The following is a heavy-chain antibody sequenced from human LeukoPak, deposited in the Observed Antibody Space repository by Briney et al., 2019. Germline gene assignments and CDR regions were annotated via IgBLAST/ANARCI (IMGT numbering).Heavy chain of an antibody. V-gene: IGHV4-59*08. Sequence: KPSETLSLTRTVSGGSINIYYWSWIRQPPGRGLEWIGDIYYDGNTNYNTSLKSRITISLDTSENQFSLQLNSVTAADTAVYFCARRVGWSQTAYYFDSWGQGTLVTVSS. D-gene: IGHD3-3*01. J-gene: IGHJ4*02. CDR2: IYYDGNT. CDR1: GGSINIYY. CDR3: ARRVGWSQTAYYFDS.